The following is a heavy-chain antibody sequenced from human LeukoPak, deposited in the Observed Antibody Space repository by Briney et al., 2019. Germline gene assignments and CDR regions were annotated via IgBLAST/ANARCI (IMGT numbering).Heavy chain of an antibody. Sequence: GGSLRLSCAASGFTFTKAWMNWVRQAPGKGLEWVGRIKAKADGGTTEYAAPVKGRFTISRDDSENMVYLQMNSLRDEDTAVYYCAKDQRWESPHYLDSWGQGTLVTVSS. V-gene: IGHV3-15*07. CDR3: AKDQRWESPHYLDS. D-gene: IGHD1-26*01. CDR1: GFTFTKAW. J-gene: IGHJ4*02. CDR2: IKAKADGGTT.